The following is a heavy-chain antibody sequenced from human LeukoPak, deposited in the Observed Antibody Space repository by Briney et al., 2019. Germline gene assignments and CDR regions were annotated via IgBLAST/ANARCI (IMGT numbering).Heavy chain of an antibody. D-gene: IGHD3-10*01. CDR2: IRSKANSYAT. Sequence: PGGSLRLSCAASGFTFSGSTMHWVRQASGKGLEWVGRIRSKANSYATAYAASVKGRFTISRDDSKNTAYLQMNSLKTEATAVYYCTRDGDPQWGQGTLVTVSS. CDR3: TRDGDPQ. J-gene: IGHJ4*02. CDR1: GFTFSGST. V-gene: IGHV3-73*01.